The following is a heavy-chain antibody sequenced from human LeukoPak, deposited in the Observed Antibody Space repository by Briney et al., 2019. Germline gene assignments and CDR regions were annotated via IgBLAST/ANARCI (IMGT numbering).Heavy chain of an antibody. Sequence: PSETLSLTCTVSGGSISSYYWSWIRQPPGKGLEWIGYIYYSGSTNYNPSLKSRVTISVDTSKNQFSLKLSSVTAADTAVYYCARRIGYSHGPTLYYYYYGMDVWGQGTTVTVSS. CDR1: GGSISSYY. V-gene: IGHV4-59*08. CDR3: ARRIGYSHGPTLYYYYYGMDV. D-gene: IGHD5-18*01. J-gene: IGHJ6*02. CDR2: IYYSGST.